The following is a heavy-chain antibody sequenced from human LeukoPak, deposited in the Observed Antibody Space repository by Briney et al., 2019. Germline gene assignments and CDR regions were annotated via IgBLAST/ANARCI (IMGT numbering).Heavy chain of an antibody. V-gene: IGHV3-15*01. CDR3: TTEAAAAGLYYYYGMDV. Sequence: GGSLRLSCAASGFTFSNAWMSWVRQAPGKGLEWVGRIKSKTDGGTTDYAAPVKGRFTISRDDSKNTLYLQMNSLKTEDTAVYYCTTEAAAAGLYYYYGMDVWGQGTTVTASS. D-gene: IGHD6-13*01. J-gene: IGHJ6*02. CDR1: GFTFSNAW. CDR2: IKSKTDGGTT.